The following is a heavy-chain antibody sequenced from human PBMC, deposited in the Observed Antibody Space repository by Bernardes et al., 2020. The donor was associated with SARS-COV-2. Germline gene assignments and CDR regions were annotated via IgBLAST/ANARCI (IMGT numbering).Heavy chain of an antibody. CDR3: ARRLSAGSSYDFWSGYLDY. J-gene: IGHJ4*02. CDR1: GYIFTNNW. CDR2: IHPGHSDT. Sequence: GESLTISCKGSGYIFTNNWIGWVRQMPGKGLEWMGIIHPGHSDTGYSPSFQGQVTISADKSISTAYLQWSSLKASDTAMYYCARRLSAGSSYDFWSGYLDYWGQGTLVTVSS. V-gene: IGHV5-51*01. D-gene: IGHD3-3*01.